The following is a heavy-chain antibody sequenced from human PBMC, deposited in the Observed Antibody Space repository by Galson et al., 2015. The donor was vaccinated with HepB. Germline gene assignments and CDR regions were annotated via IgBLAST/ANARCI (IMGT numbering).Heavy chain of an antibody. CDR1: GFTFSSYG. V-gene: IGHV3-30*18. CDR2: ISYDGSNK. CDR3: AKDQGAARPYYYYGMDV. D-gene: IGHD6-6*01. Sequence: SLRLSCAASGFTFSSYGMHWVRQAPGKGLEWVAVISYDGSNKYYADSVKGRFTISRDNSKNTLYLQMNSLRAEDTAVYYCAKDQGAARPYYYYGMDVWGQGTTVTVSS. J-gene: IGHJ6*02.